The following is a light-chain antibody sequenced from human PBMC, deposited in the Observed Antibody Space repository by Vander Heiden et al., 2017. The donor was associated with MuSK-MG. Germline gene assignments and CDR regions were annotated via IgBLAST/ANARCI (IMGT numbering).Light chain of an antibody. V-gene: IGLV2-14*01. CDR2: DVS. CDR3: SSYTSSSTINVV. Sequence: QSALTQPASVSGSPGPSIPISFPGTSSCVGGYNYVSWYQQHPCKAPNIMIYDVSNRPSGGSNRFAGSKSGNTAALTISGLQAEDEADDYCSSYTSSSTINVVFGGGTKRTVL. CDR1: SSCVGGYNY. J-gene: IGLJ2*01.